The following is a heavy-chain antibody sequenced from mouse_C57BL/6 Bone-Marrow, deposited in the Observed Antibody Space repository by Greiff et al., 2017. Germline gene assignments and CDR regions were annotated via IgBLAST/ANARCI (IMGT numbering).Heavy chain of an antibody. V-gene: IGHV1-64*01. CDR3: ASLLLQGMDY. Sequence: VQLQQPGAELVKPGASVKLSCKASGYTFTSYWMHWVKQRPGQGLEWIGMIHPNSGSTNYNEKFKSKDTLTVDKSSSTAYMQLSSLTSEDSAVYYCASLLLQGMDYWGQGTSVTVSS. CDR2: IHPNSGST. J-gene: IGHJ4*01. CDR1: GYTFTSYW. D-gene: IGHD1-1*01.